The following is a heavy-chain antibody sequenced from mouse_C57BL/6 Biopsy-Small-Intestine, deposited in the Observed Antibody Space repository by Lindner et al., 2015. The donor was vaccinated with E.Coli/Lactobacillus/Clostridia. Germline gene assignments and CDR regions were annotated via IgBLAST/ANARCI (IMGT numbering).Heavy chain of an antibody. CDR1: GYAFTNYL. Sequence: VQLQESGAELVRPGTSVKVSCKASGYAFTNYLIEWIKQRPGQGLEWIGVINPGSGSTNYNEKFKGKATLTADKSSSTAYMQLSSLTSEDSAVYSCARRPYDYDYAMDYWGQGTSVTVSS. J-gene: IGHJ4*01. CDR3: ARRPYDYDYAMDY. D-gene: IGHD2-4*01. V-gene: IGHV1-54*01. CDR2: INPGSGST.